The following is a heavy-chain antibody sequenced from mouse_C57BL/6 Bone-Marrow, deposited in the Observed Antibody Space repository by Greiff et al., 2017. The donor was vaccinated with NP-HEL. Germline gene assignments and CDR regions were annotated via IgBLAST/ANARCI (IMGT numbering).Heavy chain of an antibody. D-gene: IGHD2-4*01. CDR3: APLYYDYDDGAMDY. CDR2: INPYNGGT. J-gene: IGHJ4*01. CDR1: GYTFTDYY. Sequence: VQLQQSGPVLVKPGASVKMSCKASGYTFTDYYMNWVKQSHGKSLEWIGVINPYNGGTSYNQKFKGKATLTVDKSSSTAYMELNSLTSEDSAVYYCAPLYYDYDDGAMDYWGQGTSVTVSS. V-gene: IGHV1-19*01.